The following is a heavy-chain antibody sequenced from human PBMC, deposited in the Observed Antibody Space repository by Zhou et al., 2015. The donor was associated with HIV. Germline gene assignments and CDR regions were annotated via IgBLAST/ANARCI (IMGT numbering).Heavy chain of an antibody. CDR3: ARGLLQWLVPYFQH. CDR2: INPSGGST. CDR1: GGTFSSYA. D-gene: IGHD6-19*01. J-gene: IGHJ1*01. V-gene: IGHV1-46*01. Sequence: QVQLVQSGAEVKKPGSSVKVSCKASGGTFSSYAISWVRQAPGQGLEWMGIINPSGGSTSYAQKFQGRVTMTRDTSTSTVYMELSSLRSEDTAVYYCARGLLQWLVPYFQHWGQGTLVTVSS.